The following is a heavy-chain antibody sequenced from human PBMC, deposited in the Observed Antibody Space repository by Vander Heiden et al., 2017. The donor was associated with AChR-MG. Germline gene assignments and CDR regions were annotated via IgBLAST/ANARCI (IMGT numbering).Heavy chain of an antibody. J-gene: IGHJ6*03. V-gene: IGHV3-11*01. CDR2: ISGGDSTI. CDR3: AREATVTYYYMDV. D-gene: IGHD4-17*01. CDR1: GFTFSDYY. Sequence: QVQLVESGGGLVKPGGSLRLSCAASGFTFSDYYMTWIRQAPGKGLEWVSYISGGDSTIYYADSVRGRFTISRDNAKNSLYLQMNSLRAEDTAVYYCAREATVTYYYMDVWGKGTPVTVSS.